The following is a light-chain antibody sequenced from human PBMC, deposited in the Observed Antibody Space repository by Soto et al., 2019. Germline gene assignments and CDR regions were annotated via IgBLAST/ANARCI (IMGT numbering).Light chain of an antibody. CDR3: AAWDDSLNGGV. J-gene: IGLJ1*01. CDR2: SNN. CDR1: SSNIGNNA. V-gene: IGLV1-44*01. Sequence: QSVLTQPPSVSGTPGQRVTISCSGSSSNIGNNAVNWYQQLPGTAPKLLIYSNNQRPSGVPDRFSGSKSGTSASLAISGLQSEDEADYYCAAWDDSLNGGVFGTGTKVTVL.